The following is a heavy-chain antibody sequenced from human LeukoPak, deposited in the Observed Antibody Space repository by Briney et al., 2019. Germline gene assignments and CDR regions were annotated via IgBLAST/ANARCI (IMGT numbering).Heavy chain of an antibody. V-gene: IGHV3-23*01. CDR2: ISGSGSST. CDR3: AKTGIYGGYYFDY. Sequence: GRSLRLSCAASGFTFSSYAMYWVRQAPGKGLEWVSAISGSGSSTYYADFVKGRFTISRDTSKNTLFLHMNSLRAEDTAVYYCAKTGIYGGYYFDYWGQGTLVTVSS. CDR1: GFTFSSYA. J-gene: IGHJ4*02. D-gene: IGHD1-26*01.